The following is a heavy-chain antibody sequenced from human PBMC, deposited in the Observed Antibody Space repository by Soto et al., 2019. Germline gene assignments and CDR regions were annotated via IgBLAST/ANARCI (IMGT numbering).Heavy chain of an antibody. D-gene: IGHD6-19*01. J-gene: IGHJ4*02. V-gene: IGHV4-31*03. CDR1: GGSISSGGYY. CDR3: ARLAVARTFTRDPCYFDY. CDR2: IYYSGST. Sequence: QVQLQESGPGLVKPSQTLSLTCTVSGGSISSGGYYWSWIRQHPGKGLEWIGYIYYSGSTYYNPSLKSRVTLSLHTSKNQFSPKRSSVTAPDTAACYYARLAVARTFTRDPCYFDYWGQGTQVTVSS.